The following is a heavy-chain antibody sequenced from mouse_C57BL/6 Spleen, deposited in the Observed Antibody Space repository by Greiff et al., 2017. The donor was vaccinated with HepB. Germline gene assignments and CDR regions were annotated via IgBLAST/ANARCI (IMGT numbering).Heavy chain of an antibody. J-gene: IGHJ1*03. CDR2: IYPGSGNT. CDR1: GYSFTSYY. V-gene: IGHV1-66*01. D-gene: IGHD2-3*01. Sequence: VQLQQSGPELVKPGASVKISCKASGYSFTSYYIHWVKQRPGQGLEWIGWIYPGSGNTKYNEKFKGKATLTADTSSSTAYMQLSSLTSEDSAVYYWARGRGDGYYGYFDVWGTGTTVTVSS. CDR3: ARGRGDGYYGYFDV.